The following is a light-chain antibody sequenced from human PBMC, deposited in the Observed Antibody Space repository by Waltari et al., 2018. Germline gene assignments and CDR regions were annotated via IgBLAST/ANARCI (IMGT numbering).Light chain of an antibody. CDR2: QDI. Sequence: SYGLTQPPSLSVSPGQTATIHCSVYTLGDRYVSWYQQKPGQSPVLVISQDIKRPSGIPERFSGSNSGNTATLTISGTQTMDEADYFCQAWDSNNVVFGGGTRLTIL. V-gene: IGLV3-1*01. J-gene: IGLJ2*01. CDR1: TLGDRY. CDR3: QAWDSNNVV.